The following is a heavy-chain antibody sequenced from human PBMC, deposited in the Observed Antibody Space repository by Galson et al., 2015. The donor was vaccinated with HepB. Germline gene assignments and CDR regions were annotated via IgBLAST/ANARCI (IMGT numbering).Heavy chain of an antibody. D-gene: IGHD3-22*01. CDR1: GFTFSSYS. J-gene: IGHJ3*02. CDR3: ARVERRDSSGYYNHDAFDI. CDR2: ISSSSSYI. V-gene: IGHV3-21*01. Sequence: SLRLSCAASGFTFSSYSMNWVRQAPGKGLEWVSSISSSSSYIYYADSVKGRFTISRDNAENSLYLQMNSLRAEDTAVYYCARVERRDSSGYYNHDAFDIWGQGTMVTVSS.